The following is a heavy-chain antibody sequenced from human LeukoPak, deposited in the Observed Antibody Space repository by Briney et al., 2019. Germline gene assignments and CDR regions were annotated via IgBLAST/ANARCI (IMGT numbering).Heavy chain of an antibody. CDR2: IYTSGST. D-gene: IGHD2-2*01. CDR1: GGSISSGSYY. CDR3: ARLLGYCSSTSCYEWFDP. Sequence: SQTLSLTCTVSGGSISSGSYYWSWIRQPAGKGLEWIGRIYTSGSTNYNPSLKSRVTISVDTSKNQFSLELSSVTAADTAVYYCARLLGYCSSTSCYEWFDPWGQGTLVTVSS. V-gene: IGHV4-61*02. J-gene: IGHJ5*02.